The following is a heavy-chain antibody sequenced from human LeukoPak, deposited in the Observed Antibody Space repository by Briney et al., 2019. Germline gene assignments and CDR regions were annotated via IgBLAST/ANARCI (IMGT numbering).Heavy chain of an antibody. CDR3: ARGRAVAAFDY. V-gene: IGHV4-59*08. CDR1: GGSISYYY. Sequence: ASETLSLTCTVSGGSISYYYWNWIRQPPGKGLEWIGYIYYSGSTNYYPSLQSRVTISVDTSKNQFSLKLSSVTAADTAVYYCARGRAVAAFDYWGQGTLVTVSS. D-gene: IGHD6-19*01. J-gene: IGHJ4*02. CDR2: IYYSGST.